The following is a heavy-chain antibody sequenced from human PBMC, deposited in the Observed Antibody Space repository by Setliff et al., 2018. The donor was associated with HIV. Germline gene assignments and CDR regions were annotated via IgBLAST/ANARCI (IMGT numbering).Heavy chain of an antibody. CDR1: GYTLTELS. V-gene: IGHV1-24*01. J-gene: IGHJ6*02. CDR2: FDPQDDET. CDR3: AELERRPLFGYYYYGMDV. Sequence: GASVKVSCKVSGYTLTELSRHCVRQAPEKGLEWIGSFDPQDDETIYAQKFQGRVTITADESTSTAYMELSSLRSEDTAVYYCAELERRPLFGYYYYGMDVWGQGTTVTVSS. D-gene: IGHD1-1*01.